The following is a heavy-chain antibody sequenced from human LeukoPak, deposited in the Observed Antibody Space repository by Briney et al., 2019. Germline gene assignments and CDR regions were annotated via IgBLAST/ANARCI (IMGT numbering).Heavy chain of an antibody. D-gene: IGHD3-16*01. CDR1: GFTFSTYA. CDR3: VREGGLRGPHRFYYYYQMDV. J-gene: IGHJ6*03. Sequence: PGGSLRLSCAASGFTFSTYAMNWVRQAPGKGLQWLSYIDGSGSPIHYTDSVKGRFTISRDKARNALYLQMNSLRAEDTGLYYCVREGGLRGPHRFYYYYQMDVWGEGTTVTVSS. V-gene: IGHV3-48*01. CDR2: IDGSGSPI.